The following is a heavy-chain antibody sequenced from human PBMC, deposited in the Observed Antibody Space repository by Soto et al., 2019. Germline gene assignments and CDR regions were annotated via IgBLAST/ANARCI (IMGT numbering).Heavy chain of an antibody. CDR2: IKEDGSEE. J-gene: IGHJ4*02. CDR1: GFSFGPYW. Sequence: EVQLVESGGGLVQPGGSLRLSCAASGFSFGPYWISWVRQAPGKGLEWVANIKEDGSEEYYVDSVKGRFTISRDNAKNSLYLQMNSLRAEDTAMYYCARDEGCGGGSCYSIWRYWGQGTLVTVSP. D-gene: IGHD2-15*01. CDR3: ARDEGCGGGSCYSIWRY. V-gene: IGHV3-7*01.